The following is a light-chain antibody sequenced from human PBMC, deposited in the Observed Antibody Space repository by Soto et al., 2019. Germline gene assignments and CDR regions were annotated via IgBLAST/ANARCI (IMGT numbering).Light chain of an antibody. CDR2: GAI. CDR3: HQYQSYPIT. J-gene: IGKJ5*01. Sequence: DIQMTQSPSTLSASVGDTVTITCRASQSVAGWLAWYQQKPGKAPKSLIYGAISLQGGVPSRFSGSGSGTAFSLTISSLQPEDFATYYCHQYQSYPITFGQGTRLEI. CDR1: QSVAGW. V-gene: IGKV1-5*01.